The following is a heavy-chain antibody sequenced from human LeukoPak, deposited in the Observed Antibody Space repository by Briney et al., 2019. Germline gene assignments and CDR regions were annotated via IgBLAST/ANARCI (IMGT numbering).Heavy chain of an antibody. CDR3: ARDVTSSGWGDFDY. CDR2: ISGSGGST. CDR1: GFTFSSYA. D-gene: IGHD6-19*01. J-gene: IGHJ4*02. Sequence: GESLRLSCAASGFTFSSYAMSWVRQAPGKGLEWVSTISGSGGSTYYADSVKGRFTISRDNAKNSLYLQMNSLRAEDTAVYYCARDVTSSGWGDFDYWAREPWSPSPQ. V-gene: IGHV3-23*01.